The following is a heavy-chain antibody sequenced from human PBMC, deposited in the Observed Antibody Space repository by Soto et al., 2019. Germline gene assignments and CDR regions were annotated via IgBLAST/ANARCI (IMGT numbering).Heavy chain of an antibody. D-gene: IGHD3-10*01. Sequence: PGGSLRLSCAASGFTFSSHVMNWVRQAPGKGLEWVAAISGGGGTTFYGDSMEGRFTMSRDNSKNTLFLRMNSLRAEDTAVYYCARGAVVRRRPPYGMDVRGQGSMVTVSS. CDR2: ISGGGGTT. V-gene: IGHV3-23*01. J-gene: IGHJ6*02. CDR3: ARGAVVRRRPPYGMDV. CDR1: GFTFSSHV.